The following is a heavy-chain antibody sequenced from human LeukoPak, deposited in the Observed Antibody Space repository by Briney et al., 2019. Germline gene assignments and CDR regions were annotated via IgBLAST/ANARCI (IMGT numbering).Heavy chain of an antibody. CDR3: ARLSYGSGNYYFDS. J-gene: IGHJ4*02. CDR2: IYYSGSA. V-gene: IGHV4-59*08. D-gene: IGHD3-10*01. CDR1: GGSISSYY. Sequence: SETLSLTCSVSGGSISSYYWNWIRQPPGKGLEWIGYIYYSGSANYNPSVKSRVTLSVDTSKNQFSPKLSSVTAAEPAVYYCARLSYGSGNYYFDSWGQGVLVTVSS.